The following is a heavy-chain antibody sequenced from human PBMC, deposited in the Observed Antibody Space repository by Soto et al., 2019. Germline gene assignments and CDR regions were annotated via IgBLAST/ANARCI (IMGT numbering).Heavy chain of an antibody. D-gene: IGHD3-3*01. CDR2: ISSSSSTI. Sequence: GGSLRLSCAASGFTFSSYSMNWVRQAPGKGLEWVSYISSSSSTIYYADSVKGRFTISRDNAKNSLYLQMNSLRDEDTAVYYCARGQDGPFLVTPSNLLNWFDPWGQGTLVTVSS. V-gene: IGHV3-48*02. CDR3: ARGQDGPFLVTPSNLLNWFDP. J-gene: IGHJ5*02. CDR1: GFTFSSYS.